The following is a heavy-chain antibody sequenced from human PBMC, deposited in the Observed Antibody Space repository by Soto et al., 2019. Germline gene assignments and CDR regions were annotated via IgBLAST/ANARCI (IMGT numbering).Heavy chain of an antibody. CDR2: INHSGST. V-gene: IGHV4-34*01. Sequence: QVQLQQWGAGLLKPSETLSLTCAVYGGSFSGYYWSWIRQPPGKGLEWIGEINHSGSTNYNPSLKSRVTISVDTSKNQFSLKLSSVTAADTAVYYCARGLGGSWGVHSPWFDPWGQGTLVTVSS. CDR1: GGSFSGYY. J-gene: IGHJ5*02. CDR3: ARGLGGSWGVHSPWFDP. D-gene: IGHD2-15*01.